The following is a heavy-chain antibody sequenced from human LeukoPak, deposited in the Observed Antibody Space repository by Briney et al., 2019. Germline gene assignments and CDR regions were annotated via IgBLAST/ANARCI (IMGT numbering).Heavy chain of an antibody. J-gene: IGHJ4*02. CDR1: IYLSCLQE. CDR3: ARGSGHCEDNSCHHFDY. V-gene: IGHV3-48*03. CDR2: ISESGATI. D-gene: IGHD2-15*01. Sequence: GGPLRLSCTPSIYLSCLQEIHCLRQAAGKRLEWVPYISESGATIYYADSVKGRFTISRDNAKSSVYLQLNSLRAEDTAVYYCARGSGHCEDNSCHHFDYWGQGTLVTVSS.